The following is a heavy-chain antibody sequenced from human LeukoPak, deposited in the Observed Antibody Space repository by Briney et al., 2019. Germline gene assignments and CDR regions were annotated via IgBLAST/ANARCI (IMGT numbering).Heavy chain of an antibody. V-gene: IGHV3-11*01. CDR2: ISSSGSTI. Sequence: PGGSLRLSCAASGLTFSDYYMSWIRQAPGKGLEWVSYISSSGSTIYYADSVKGRFTISRDNAKNSLYLQMNSLRAEDTAVYYCASPSEVGAIDYWGQGTLVTVSS. CDR3: ASPSEVGAIDY. J-gene: IGHJ4*02. D-gene: IGHD1-26*01. CDR1: GLTFSDYY.